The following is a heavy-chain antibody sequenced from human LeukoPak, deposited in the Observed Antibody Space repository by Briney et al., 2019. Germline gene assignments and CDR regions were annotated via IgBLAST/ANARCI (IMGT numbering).Heavy chain of an antibody. J-gene: IGHJ3*02. CDR1: GFTFSSYA. CDR2: ISGSGGST. CDR3: AKRPGRYFALDI. D-gene: IGHD1-26*01. V-gene: IGHV3-23*01. Sequence: GGSLRLSCAASGFTFSSYAMNWVRQAAGKGREWVSHISGSGGSTYYADSVKGRFTYSRDNSKNTLYLQMNSRRAEDTAVYYCAKRPGRYFALDIWGQGTMVTVSS.